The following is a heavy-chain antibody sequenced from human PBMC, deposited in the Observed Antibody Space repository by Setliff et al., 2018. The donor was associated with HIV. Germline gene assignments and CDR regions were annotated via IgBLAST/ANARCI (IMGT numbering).Heavy chain of an antibody. V-gene: IGHV4-61*02. Sequence: SETLSLTCTVSGGSISSGTSYWSWIRQPAGKGLEWIGRIYTSGGTNYNPSLKSRVSISVDTSKNRFSLKLSPVTAADTAVYYCAREQREVSTYYFDYWAQGSLVTSPQ. CDR1: GGSISSGTSY. J-gene: IGHJ4*02. CDR2: IYTSGGT. D-gene: IGHD5-18*01. CDR3: AREQREVSTYYFDY.